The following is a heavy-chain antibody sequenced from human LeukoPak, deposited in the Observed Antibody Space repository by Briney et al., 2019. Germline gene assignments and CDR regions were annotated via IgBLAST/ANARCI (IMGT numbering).Heavy chain of an antibody. V-gene: IGHV1-24*01. Sequence: ASVKVSCKVSGYTLTELSMHWVRQAPGKGLEWMGGFDPEDGETIYAQKFQGRVTMTEDTSTDTAYMELRSLRSDDTAVYYCARGQVQQWLSRFDPWGQGTLVTVSS. CDR3: ARGQVQQWLSRFDP. J-gene: IGHJ5*02. CDR2: FDPEDGET. D-gene: IGHD6-19*01. CDR1: GYTLTELS.